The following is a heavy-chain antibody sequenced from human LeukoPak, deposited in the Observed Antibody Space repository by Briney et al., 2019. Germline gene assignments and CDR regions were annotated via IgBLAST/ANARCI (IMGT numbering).Heavy chain of an antibody. CDR2: ISSSSTYI. Sequence: PGGSLRLSCAASGFTFSSYSMNWVRQAPGKGLEWVSSISSSSTYIYHADSVKGRFTISRDNAKNSLYLHMNSLRAEDTAVYYCARDPVEYSRSPLDSWGQGTLVTVSS. J-gene: IGHJ4*02. D-gene: IGHD6-6*01. V-gene: IGHV3-21*01. CDR1: GFTFSSYS. CDR3: ARDPVEYSRSPLDS.